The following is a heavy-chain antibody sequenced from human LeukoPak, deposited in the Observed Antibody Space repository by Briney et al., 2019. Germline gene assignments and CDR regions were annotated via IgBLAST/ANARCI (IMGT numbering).Heavy chain of an antibody. J-gene: IGHJ4*02. CDR1: GGSFSGYY. Sequence: SETLSLTCAVYGGSFSGYYWSWIRQPPGKGQEWIGEINHSGSTNYNPSLKSRVTISVDTSKNQFSLKLSSVTAADTAVYYCARGYVEMATINLYSYWGQGTLVTVSS. V-gene: IGHV4-34*01. D-gene: IGHD5-24*01. CDR2: INHSGST. CDR3: ARGYVEMATINLYSY.